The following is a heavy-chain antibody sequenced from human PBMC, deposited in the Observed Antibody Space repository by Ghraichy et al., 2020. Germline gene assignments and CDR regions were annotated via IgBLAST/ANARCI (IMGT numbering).Heavy chain of an antibody. Sequence: SETLSLTCTVSGGSMNDYYWIWIRQSPGKGLEWIGSIFHSGITNYNPSLKSRVTISVDTSKNQFSLNLSSVTAADSALYYCARGAIPALGDAFDHWGQGTLVTVSS. CDR1: GGSMNDYY. J-gene: IGHJ4*02. D-gene: IGHD2-2*02. CDR3: ARGAIPALGDAFDH. CDR2: IFHSGIT. V-gene: IGHV4-59*03.